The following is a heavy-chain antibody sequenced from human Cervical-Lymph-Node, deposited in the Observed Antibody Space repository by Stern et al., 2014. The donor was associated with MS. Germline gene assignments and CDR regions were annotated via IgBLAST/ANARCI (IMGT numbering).Heavy chain of an antibody. Sequence: EVQLVESGGGLVQPGGSLRLSCAASGFTFSSNYMSWVRQAPGKGLEWVSVSHSDITDYADSVKGRFTISRDNSKNTLYLQMNSMRAEDTAVYYCARDQNVWGQGTLVTVSS. CDR2: SHSDIT. J-gene: IGHJ4*02. V-gene: IGHV3-66*02. CDR1: GFTFSSNY. D-gene: IGHD3-10*02. CDR3: ARDQNV.